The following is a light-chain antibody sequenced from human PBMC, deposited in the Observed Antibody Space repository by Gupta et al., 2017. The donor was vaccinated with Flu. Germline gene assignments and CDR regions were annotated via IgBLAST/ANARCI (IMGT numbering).Light chain of an antibody. CDR3: QQYNNWPLST. CDR2: GAS. CDR1: QSVSSN. Sequence: EIVMTQSPATLSVYPGERATLSCRASQSVSSNLAWYQQKPGQAPRLLIYGASTRATGIPARFSGSGSGTEFTLTISSRQSEDFAVYYCQQYNNWPLSTFGQGTQLEIK. J-gene: IGKJ5*01. V-gene: IGKV3-15*01.